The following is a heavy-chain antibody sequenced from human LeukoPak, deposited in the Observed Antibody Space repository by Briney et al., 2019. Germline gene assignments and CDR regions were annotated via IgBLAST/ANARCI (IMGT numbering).Heavy chain of an antibody. V-gene: IGHV3-30*03. D-gene: IGHD7-27*01. Sequence: GGSLRLSCAASGFTFSSYGMHWVRQAPGKGLEWVAVISYDGSNKYYADSVKGRFTISRDNSKNSLYLQMNSLRAEDTAVYYCARRIQTLGIRGRDAFDIWGQGTMVTVSS. J-gene: IGHJ3*02. CDR1: GFTFSSYG. CDR2: ISYDGSNK. CDR3: ARRIQTLGIRGRDAFDI.